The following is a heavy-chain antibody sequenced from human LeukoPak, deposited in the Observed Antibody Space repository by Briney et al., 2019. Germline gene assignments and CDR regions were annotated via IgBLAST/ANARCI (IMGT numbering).Heavy chain of an antibody. CDR1: GFTFSSYA. D-gene: IGHD3-10*01. Sequence: GGSLRLSCAASGFTFSSYAMSWVRQAPGKGVEWVSAISGSGGSTYYADSVKGRVTISTDNSKNTLYMQINSRIEQETAVYYCAKSVGDAFDIWGQGTMATVSS. V-gene: IGHV3-23*01. J-gene: IGHJ3*02. CDR3: AKSVGDAFDI. CDR2: ISGSGGST.